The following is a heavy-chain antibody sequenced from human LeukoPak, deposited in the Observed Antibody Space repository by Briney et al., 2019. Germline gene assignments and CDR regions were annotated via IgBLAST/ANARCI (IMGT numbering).Heavy chain of an antibody. CDR1: GASISGSNYY. J-gene: IGHJ4*02. V-gene: IGHV4-39*01. D-gene: IGHD1-26*01. Sequence: SETLSLTCAVFGASISGSNYYWGWIRQPPGKGLEWIGNIYSSGSTYYNASLQSRVTISIDTSKNQFSLRLNSVTAADTAMYYCAKSGGYGLIDYWGQGTRVTVSS. CDR2: IYSSGST. CDR3: AKSGGYGLIDY.